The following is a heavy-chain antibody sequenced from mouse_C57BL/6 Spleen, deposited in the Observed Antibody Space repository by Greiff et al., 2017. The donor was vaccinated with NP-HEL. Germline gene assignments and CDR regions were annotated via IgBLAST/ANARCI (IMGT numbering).Heavy chain of an antibody. CDR2: IDPSDSYT. CDR1: GYTFTSYW. Sequence: QVQLQQPGAELVRPGTSVKLSCKASGYTFTSYWMHWVKQRPGQGLEWIGVIDPSDSYTTYNQKFKGKATLTVDTSSSTAYMQLSSLTSEDSAVYYCAREGYRHGFAYWGQGTLVTVSA. CDR3: AREGYRHGFAY. D-gene: IGHD2-2*01. V-gene: IGHV1-59*01. J-gene: IGHJ3*01.